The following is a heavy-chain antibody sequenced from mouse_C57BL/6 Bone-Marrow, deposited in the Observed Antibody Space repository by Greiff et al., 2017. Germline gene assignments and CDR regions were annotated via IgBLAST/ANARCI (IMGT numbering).Heavy chain of an antibody. D-gene: IGHD1-1*01. V-gene: IGHV14-4*01. CDR2: IDPENGDT. Sequence: EVQLQQSGAELVRPGASVKLSCTASGFNIKDAYMHWVKQRPEQGLEWIGWIDPENGDTEYASKFQGKATIPADTSSNTAYLQLSSLTSEDTAVYYCTTHGSSYGGAMDYWGQGTSVTVSS. CDR1: GFNIKDAY. CDR3: TTHGSSYGGAMDY. J-gene: IGHJ4*01.